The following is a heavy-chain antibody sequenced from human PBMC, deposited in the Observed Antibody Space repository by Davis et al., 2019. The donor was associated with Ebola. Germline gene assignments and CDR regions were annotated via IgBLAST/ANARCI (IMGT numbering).Heavy chain of an antibody. CDR1: GLTVSSSY. CDR2: IFSGGTT. V-gene: IGHV3-53*01. Sequence: GESLKISCAASGLTVSSSYMSCVSQAPGKGLEWVSVIFSGGTTYYGDSVKGRFTISRDNSKNTLYLQMNSLRAGDTAVYYCARGDGYDDAFDIWGQGTMVTVSS. D-gene: IGHD5-24*01. J-gene: IGHJ3*02. CDR3: ARGDGYDDAFDI.